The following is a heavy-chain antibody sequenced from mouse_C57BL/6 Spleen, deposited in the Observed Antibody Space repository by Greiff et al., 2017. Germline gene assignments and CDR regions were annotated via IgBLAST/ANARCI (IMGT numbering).Heavy chain of an antibody. Sequence: VQLQQSGAELVRPGASVKLSCTASGFNIKDDYMHWVKQRPEQGLEWIGWIDPENGDTEYASKFQGKATLTADTSSNTAYLQLSSLTSEDTAVYYVTTDYYGNYPYAMDYWGQGTSVTVSS. CDR2: IDPENGDT. CDR1: GFNIKDDY. V-gene: IGHV14-4*01. J-gene: IGHJ4*01. CDR3: TTDYYGNYPYAMDY. D-gene: IGHD2-1*01.